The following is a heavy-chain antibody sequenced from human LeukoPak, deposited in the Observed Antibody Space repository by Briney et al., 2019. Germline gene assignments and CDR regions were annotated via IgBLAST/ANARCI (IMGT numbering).Heavy chain of an antibody. CDR3: AKSVAGSGYYFDY. CDR1: GFTFSSYA. Sequence: GGSLRLSCAASGFTFSSYAVSWVRQAPGKGLEWVSAISGSGGSTYYADSVKGRFTISRDNSKNTLYLQMNSLRAEDTAVYYCAKSVAGSGYYFDYWGQGTLVTVSS. CDR2: ISGSGGST. D-gene: IGHD6-19*01. V-gene: IGHV3-23*01. J-gene: IGHJ4*02.